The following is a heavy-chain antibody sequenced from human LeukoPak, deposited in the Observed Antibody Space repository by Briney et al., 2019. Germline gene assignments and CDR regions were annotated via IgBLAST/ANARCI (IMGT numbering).Heavy chain of an antibody. J-gene: IGHJ4*02. V-gene: IGHV3-66*02. Sequence: GGSLRLSCAASGFTVSSNYMSWVRQAPGKGLEWVSVIYSGGSTYYADSVKGRFAISTDNSKNTLYLQMNSLRAEDTAVYYCAREKTGAGLDYWGQGTLVTVSS. CDR3: AREKTGAGLDY. CDR1: GFTVSSNY. CDR2: IYSGGST.